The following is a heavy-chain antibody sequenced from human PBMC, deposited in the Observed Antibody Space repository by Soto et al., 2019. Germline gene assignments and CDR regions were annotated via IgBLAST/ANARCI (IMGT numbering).Heavy chain of an antibody. J-gene: IGHJ4*02. Sequence: QLQLQESGPGLVKPSETLSLTCTVSGGSISSSSYYWGWIRQPPGKGLEWIGSIYYSGSTYYNPSLKSRVTISVDTSKNQFSLKLSSVTAADTAVYYCARLGSSWYFDYWGQGTLVTVSS. CDR3: ARLGSSWYFDY. CDR2: IYYSGST. V-gene: IGHV4-39*01. D-gene: IGHD6-13*01. CDR1: GGSISSSSYY.